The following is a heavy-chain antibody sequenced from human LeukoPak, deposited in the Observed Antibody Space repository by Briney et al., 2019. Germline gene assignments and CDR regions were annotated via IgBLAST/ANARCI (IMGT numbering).Heavy chain of an antibody. Sequence: HPGGSLRLSCAVSGFNFRDHWMDWVRQAPGKGLEWVGHIKNDGSETYYLDSLKSRFSISRDNTNNALYLQMNSLRVEDTAVYYCVKNDGWFHLAQWGQGTLVTVSS. J-gene: IGHJ4*02. CDR3: VKNDGWFHLAQ. CDR2: IKNDGSET. CDR1: GFNFRDHW. V-gene: IGHV3-7*03. D-gene: IGHD6-19*01.